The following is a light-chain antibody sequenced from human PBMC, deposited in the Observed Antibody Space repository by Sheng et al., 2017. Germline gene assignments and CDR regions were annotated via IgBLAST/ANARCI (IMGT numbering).Light chain of an antibody. CDR3: QQTYSTPFT. Sequence: DIQLTQSPTSLSASEGDRVTITCQASQDIDNHLNWYQQKPGKAPKLLIYVASSLQSGVPSRFSGSGSGTDYTLTIRSLQPEDFATYYCQQTYSTPFTFGPGTKVDIK. V-gene: IGKV1-39*01. CDR2: VAS. CDR1: QDIDNH. J-gene: IGKJ3*01.